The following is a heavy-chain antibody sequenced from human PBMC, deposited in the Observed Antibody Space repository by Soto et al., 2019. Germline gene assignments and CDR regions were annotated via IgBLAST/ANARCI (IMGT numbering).Heavy chain of an antibody. V-gene: IGHV1-18*01. Sequence: VQVVQSGAEVKKPGASVKVSCKTSGYTFSSYGISWVRQAPGQGLEWMGWTNCYNGNTNYAPKFQGRVTMTIDTSTSTAYMELRSLRSDDTAVYYCAGVWFGELSSDYWGQGTLVTVSS. CDR1: GYTFSSYG. CDR3: AGVWFGELSSDY. J-gene: IGHJ4*02. D-gene: IGHD3-10*01. CDR2: TNCYNGNT.